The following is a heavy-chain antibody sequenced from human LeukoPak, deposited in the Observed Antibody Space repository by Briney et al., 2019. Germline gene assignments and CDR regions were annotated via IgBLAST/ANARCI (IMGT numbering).Heavy chain of an antibody. CDR1: GFTVSDNY. CDR2: IYSGGST. D-gene: IGHD6-13*01. Sequence: TGGSLRLSCAGSGFTVSDNYMSWVRQAPGKGLEWVSVIYSGGSTYYADSVKGRFTISGDNSKNTLYLQMNSLRAEDTAVYYCARSNCSSCYLGVWYYFDYWGQGTLVTVSS. V-gene: IGHV3-66*01. J-gene: IGHJ4*02. CDR3: ARSNCSSCYLGVWYYFDY.